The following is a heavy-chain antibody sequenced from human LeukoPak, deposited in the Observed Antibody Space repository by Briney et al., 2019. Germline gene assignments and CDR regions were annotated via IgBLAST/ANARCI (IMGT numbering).Heavy chain of an antibody. D-gene: IGHD3-3*01. Sequence: GRSLRLSCAASGFTFSSYGMHWVRQAPGKGLEWVAVIWYDGSNKYYADSVKGRFTISRDNSKNTLYLQMNSLRAEDTAVYYCARDQGFWSGYYFDYWGQGTLVTVSS. CDR3: ARDQGFWSGYYFDY. V-gene: IGHV3-33*01. CDR2: IWYDGSNK. J-gene: IGHJ4*02. CDR1: GFTFSSYG.